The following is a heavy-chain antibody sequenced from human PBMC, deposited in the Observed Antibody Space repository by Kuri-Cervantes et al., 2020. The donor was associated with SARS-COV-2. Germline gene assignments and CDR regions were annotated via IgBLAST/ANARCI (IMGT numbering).Heavy chain of an antibody. V-gene: IGHV3-23*01. CDR3: AKDDTGDYGPTYFDY. J-gene: IGHJ4*02. Sequence: GESLKISCAASGFTFSSYAVSWVRQAPGKGLEWVSAISGSGGSTYYADSVKGRFTISRDNSKNTLYLQMNSLRAEDTAVYYCAKDDTGDYGPTYFDYWGQGTLVTVSS. CDR2: ISGSGGST. CDR1: GFTFSSYA. D-gene: IGHD4-17*01.